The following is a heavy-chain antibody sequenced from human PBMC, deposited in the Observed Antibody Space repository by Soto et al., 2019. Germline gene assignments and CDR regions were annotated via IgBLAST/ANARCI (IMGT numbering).Heavy chain of an antibody. D-gene: IGHD6-6*01. CDR3: AKDSSSFYYYGMDV. CDR1: GFTFDDYA. V-gene: IGHV3-30*18. Sequence: HPGGSLRLSCAASGFTFDDYAMHWVRQAPGKGLEWVAVISYDGSNKYYADSVKGRFTISRDNSKNTLYLQMNSLRAEDTAVYYCAKDSSSFYYYGMDVWGQGTTVTVSS. J-gene: IGHJ6*02. CDR2: ISYDGSNK.